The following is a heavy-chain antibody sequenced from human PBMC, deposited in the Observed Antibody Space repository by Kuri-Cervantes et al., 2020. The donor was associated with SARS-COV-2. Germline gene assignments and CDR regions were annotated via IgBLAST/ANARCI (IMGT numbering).Heavy chain of an antibody. CDR2: INPSVCST. CDR3: PTATGPRGAFEN. V-gene: IGHV1-46*01. Sequence: ASVKVSCKASGYTFTSYYMHWVRQAPGQGLEWMGIINPSVCSTSYAQKFQGRVTMTEHTSTDTAYMELGSLRSEDTAVYYCPTATGPRGAFENWGHGTMVTVSS. D-gene: IGHD1-14*01. J-gene: IGHJ3*02. CDR1: GYTFTSYY.